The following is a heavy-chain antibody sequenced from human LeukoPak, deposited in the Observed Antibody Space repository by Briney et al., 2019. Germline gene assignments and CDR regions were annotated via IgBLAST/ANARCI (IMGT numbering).Heavy chain of an antibody. J-gene: IGHJ4*02. CDR3: ARGGPTVTAYSSFDY. V-gene: IGHV4-61*10. D-gene: IGHD2-21*02. CDR1: GASISSGSYY. Sequence: SETLSLTCTVSGASISSGSYYWSWIRQPAGKGLEWIGYIYYSGSTNYNPSLESRVTISVDTSKNQFSLKLSSVTAADTAVYYCARGGPTVTAYSSFDYWGPGTLVTVSS. CDR2: IYYSGST.